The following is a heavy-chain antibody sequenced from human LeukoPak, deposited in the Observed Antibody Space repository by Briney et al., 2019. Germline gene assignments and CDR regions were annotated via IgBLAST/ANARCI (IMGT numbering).Heavy chain of an antibody. V-gene: IGHV3-30-3*01. CDR1: GFTFSSYA. D-gene: IGHD6-6*01. Sequence: GGSLRLSCAASGFTFSSYAMHWVRQAPGKGLEWVAVISYDGSNKYYADSVKGRFTISRDNSKNTLYLQMNSLRAEDTAVYYCASPRYSSSSYFQHWGQGTLVTVSS. J-gene: IGHJ1*01. CDR3: ASPRYSSSSYFQH. CDR2: ISYDGSNK.